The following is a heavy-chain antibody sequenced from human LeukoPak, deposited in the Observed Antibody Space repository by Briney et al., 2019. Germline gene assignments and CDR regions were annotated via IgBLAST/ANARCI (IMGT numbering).Heavy chain of an antibody. CDR2: ISSSSSYI. CDR1: GFTFSSYS. CDR3: ARVRAYGDYGEDY. V-gene: IGHV3-21*01. Sequence: GGSLRLSCAASGFTFSSYSMNWVRQAPGKGLEWVSSISSSSSYIYCADSVKGRFTISRDNAKNSLYLQMNSLRAEDTAVYYCARVRAYGDYGEDYWGQGTLVTVSS. D-gene: IGHD4-17*01. J-gene: IGHJ4*02.